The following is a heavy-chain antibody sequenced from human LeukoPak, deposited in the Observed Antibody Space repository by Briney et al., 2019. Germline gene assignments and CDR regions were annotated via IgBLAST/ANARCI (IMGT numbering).Heavy chain of an antibody. CDR1: GGSISSGSYY. CDR3: ARDAPSDSGDYDFWSGYGSEYYMDV. V-gene: IGHV4-61*02. CDR2: IYTSGST. Sequence: SQTLSLTCTVSGGSISSGSYYWSWIRQPAGKGLEWIGRIYTSGSTNYNPSLKSRVTISVDTSKNQFSLKLSSVTAADTAVYYCARDAPSDSGDYDFWSGYGSEYYMDVWGKGTTVTVSS. J-gene: IGHJ6*03. D-gene: IGHD3-3*01.